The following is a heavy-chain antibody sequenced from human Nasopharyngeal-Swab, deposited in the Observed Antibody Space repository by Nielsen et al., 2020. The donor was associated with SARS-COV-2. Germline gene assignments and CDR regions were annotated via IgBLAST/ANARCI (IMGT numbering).Heavy chain of an antibody. V-gene: IGHV4-34*01. D-gene: IGHD2-2*01. J-gene: IGHJ4*02. CDR3: ARGPDQVHSFDS. CDR1: GGSFSDSP. Sequence: GSLRLSCAVYGGSFSDSPWSWLRLLPGKGLEWIGEINHRGGTAYRSSLKSRVSISVDTSKNQFSLELRSVTAADTAVYFCARGPDQVHSFDSWDQGRLVTVSS. CDR2: INHRGGT.